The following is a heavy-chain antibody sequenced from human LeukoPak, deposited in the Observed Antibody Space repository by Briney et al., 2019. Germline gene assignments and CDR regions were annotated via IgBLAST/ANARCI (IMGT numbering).Heavy chain of an antibody. CDR2: ISSSSSYI. Sequence: PGGSLRLSCAASGFTFSSYSMNWVRQAPGKGLEWVSSISSSSSYIYYADSVKGRFTISRDNAKNSLYLQMNSLRAEATAVYYCARDYCSSTSCYLPFDYWGQGTLVTVSS. V-gene: IGHV3-21*01. D-gene: IGHD2-2*01. CDR1: GFTFSSYS. CDR3: ARDYCSSTSCYLPFDY. J-gene: IGHJ4*02.